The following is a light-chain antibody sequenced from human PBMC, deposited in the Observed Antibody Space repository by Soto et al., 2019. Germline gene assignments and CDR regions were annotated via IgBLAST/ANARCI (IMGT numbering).Light chain of an antibody. Sequence: ETVMTQSPATLSVSPGERATLSCRASQSVSSNLAWYQQTPGQAPRLLIYGASTRATGIPARFSGSGSGTEFTLTISRLQSEDFAFYYCQQYNDWPRTFGQGTKLEIK. CDR3: QQYNDWPRT. CDR2: GAS. V-gene: IGKV3-15*01. J-gene: IGKJ2*01. CDR1: QSVSSN.